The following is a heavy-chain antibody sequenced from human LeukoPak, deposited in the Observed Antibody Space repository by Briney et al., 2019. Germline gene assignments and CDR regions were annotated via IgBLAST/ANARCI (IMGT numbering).Heavy chain of an antibody. CDR1: GYSISSGYY. CDR2: IYHSGHT. CDR3: ARAYYDILIGYPPDAFDI. V-gene: IGHV4-38-2*01. J-gene: IGHJ3*02. Sequence: PSETLSLTCGVSGYSISSGYYWGWIRQPPGKGLEWIGSIYHSGHTYRNPSLKSRVTMSVDTSKNQFSLKLTSGIAADTAVYYCARAYYDILIGYPPDAFDIWGQGTMVTVSS. D-gene: IGHD3-9*01.